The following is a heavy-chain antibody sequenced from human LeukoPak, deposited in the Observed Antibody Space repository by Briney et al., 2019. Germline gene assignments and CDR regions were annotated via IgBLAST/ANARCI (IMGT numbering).Heavy chain of an antibody. CDR3: ARDRGTIFPDWFDP. CDR1: GYTFTSYG. V-gene: IGHV1-18*01. Sequence: ASVKVSCKASGYTFTSYGISWVRQAPGQGLEWMGWISAYNGNTNYAQKLQGRVTMTTDTSTSTAYMELRSLRSDDTAVYYCARDRGTIFPDWFDPWGQGTLVTASS. J-gene: IGHJ5*02. CDR2: ISAYNGNT. D-gene: IGHD3-9*01.